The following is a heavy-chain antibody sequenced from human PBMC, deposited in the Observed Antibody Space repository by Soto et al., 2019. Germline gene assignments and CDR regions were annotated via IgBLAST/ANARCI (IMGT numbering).Heavy chain of an antibody. CDR3: VRAISGSFAL. V-gene: IGHV3-7*04. J-gene: IGHJ4*02. CDR1: GFSFITYG. CDR2: IKEDGSEK. D-gene: IGHD3-9*01. Sequence: EVQLVESGGGLVQSGGSLSLPGKASGFSFITYGMNWVRQAPGKGLEGLASIKEDGSEKQYVDSVKGRFTISRDNAKNSLYLQMNSLSEEDTAVYYCVRAISGSFALWGQGTLVIVSS.